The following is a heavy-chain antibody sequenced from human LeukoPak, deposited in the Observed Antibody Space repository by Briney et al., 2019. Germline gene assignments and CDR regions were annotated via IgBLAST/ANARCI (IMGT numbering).Heavy chain of an antibody. Sequence: SVKVSCKASGGSSSIYGISWVRQVPGQGLEWMGRLIPILGRPDYAQRFRGRVTFTADRSTSTVYMELSSLKSDDTAVYYCAKFRTEIVDTDMGPYDNWGQGTLVTVSS. CDR2: LIPILGRP. D-gene: IGHD5-18*01. CDR1: GGSSSIYG. V-gene: IGHV1-69*04. J-gene: IGHJ4*02. CDR3: AKFRTEIVDTDMGPYDN.